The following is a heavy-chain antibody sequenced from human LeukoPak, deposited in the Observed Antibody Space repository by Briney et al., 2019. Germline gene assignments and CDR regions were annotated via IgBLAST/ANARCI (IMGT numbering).Heavy chain of an antibody. Sequence: GGSLRLSCAASGFTVSSNYMSWVRQAPGKGLEWVSVIYSGGSTYYADSVKGRFTISRDNSKNTLYLQMNSLRAEDTAVYYCASSYDILTGYSPGRWFDPWGQGTLVTVSS. D-gene: IGHD3-9*01. V-gene: IGHV3-53*01. CDR2: IYSGGST. CDR3: ASSYDILTGYSPGRWFDP. J-gene: IGHJ5*02. CDR1: GFTVSSNY.